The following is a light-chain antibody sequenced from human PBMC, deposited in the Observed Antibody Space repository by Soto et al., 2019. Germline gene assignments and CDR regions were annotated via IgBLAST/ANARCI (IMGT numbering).Light chain of an antibody. CDR1: SSDVGAYDY. Sequence: QSALAQPPSASGSPGQSVTISCTGTSSDVGAYDYVSWYQQHPGKAPKLMIYEINKRPSGVPDRFSGSKSRNTASLTVSGLQAEDEADYYCSSFAGSNNFPYVFGTGTKVTVL. CDR3: SSFAGSNNFPYV. J-gene: IGLJ1*01. CDR2: EIN. V-gene: IGLV2-8*01.